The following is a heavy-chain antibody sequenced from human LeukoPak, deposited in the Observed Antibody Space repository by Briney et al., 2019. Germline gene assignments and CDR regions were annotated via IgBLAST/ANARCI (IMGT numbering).Heavy chain of an antibody. V-gene: IGHV1-18*01. CDR2: ISAYNGNT. J-gene: IGHJ4*02. CDR3: AGRPDTATVPIFDY. Sequence: GASVKVSCKASGYTFTSYGISWVRQAPGQGLEWMGWISAYNGNTNYAQKLQGRVTMTTDTSTSTAYMELRSLRSDDTAVYYCAGRPDTATVPIFDYWGQGTLVTVSS. D-gene: IGHD5-18*01. CDR1: GYTFTSYG.